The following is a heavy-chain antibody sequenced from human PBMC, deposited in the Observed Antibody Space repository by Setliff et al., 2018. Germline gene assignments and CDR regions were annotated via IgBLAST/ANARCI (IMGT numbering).Heavy chain of an antibody. J-gene: IGHJ5*02. CDR2: IHYLGTT. CDR1: GASISSGTYY. CDR3: ATDGPVLNGDYIS. V-gene: IGHV4-39*02. D-gene: IGHD3-10*01. Sequence: SETLSLTCTVSGASISSGTYYWGWIRQPPGKGLEWIGRIHYLGTTYSNASLASRLTMSVDTSKNQFSLRLTSVTAADTAVYYCATDGPVLNGDYISWGQGTLVTVSS.